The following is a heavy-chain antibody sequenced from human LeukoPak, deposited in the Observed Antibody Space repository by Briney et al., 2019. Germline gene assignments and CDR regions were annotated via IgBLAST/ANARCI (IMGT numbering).Heavy chain of an antibody. J-gene: IGHJ4*02. D-gene: IGHD5-18*01. CDR2: IKPDGGEK. CDR3: ARGLQLGQ. Sequence: PGGSLRLSCAASGFTFTTYWMSWVRQAPGKGLEWVANIKPDGGEKYYVDSVKGRFTISRNNAKNSLYLQMNSLRAEDTAMYYCARGLQLGQWGQGTQVTVSS. V-gene: IGHV3-7*04. CDR1: GFTFTTYW.